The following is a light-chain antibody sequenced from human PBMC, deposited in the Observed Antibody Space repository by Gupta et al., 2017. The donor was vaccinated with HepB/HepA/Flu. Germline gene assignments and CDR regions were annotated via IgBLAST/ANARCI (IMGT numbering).Light chain of an antibody. V-gene: IGKV1-12*01. Sequence: DIQMTQSPSSVSASVGDRVTITCRASQGIYNYLAWYQQKQGKAPRLLIYTASSLQSGVPSRFSGSGYGTDFALTINSLQPEDFATDYWQEDNSSSPPLPFGEGTKVEIK. CDR3: QEDNSSSPPLP. CDR2: TAS. CDR1: QGIYNY. J-gene: IGKJ4*01.